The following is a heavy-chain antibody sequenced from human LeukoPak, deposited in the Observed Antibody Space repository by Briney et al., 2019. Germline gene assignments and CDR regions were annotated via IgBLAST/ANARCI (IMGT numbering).Heavy chain of an antibody. D-gene: IGHD5-18*01. CDR1: GGSISSGYY. J-gene: IGHJ4*02. V-gene: IGHV4-38-2*01. CDR3: ARVGYSYGLNY. Sequence: SETLSLTCAVSGGSISSGYYWGWIRQPPGKGLEWIGSVYHSGNTYYNPSLKSRVTMSLDTSKNQFSLKLTSVSAADTAVYFCARVGYSYGLNYWGQGTLVTVSS. CDR2: VYHSGNT.